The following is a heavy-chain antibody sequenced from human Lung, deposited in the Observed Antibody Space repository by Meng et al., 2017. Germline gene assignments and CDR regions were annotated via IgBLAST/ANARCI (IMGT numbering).Heavy chain of an antibody. Sequence: EVRLVESGGGLVPPGWCLRLSCAASGFTFTDHGMHWVRQGPGKGLVWVSRINRDGTKPTYADSVKGRFTISRDNAKNTLYLQMNNLRAEDTAFYYCTNDRLNHWGQGALVTVSS. CDR1: GFTFTDHG. D-gene: IGHD1-1*01. CDR2: INRDGTKP. V-gene: IGHV3-74*01. CDR3: TNDRLNH. J-gene: IGHJ1*01.